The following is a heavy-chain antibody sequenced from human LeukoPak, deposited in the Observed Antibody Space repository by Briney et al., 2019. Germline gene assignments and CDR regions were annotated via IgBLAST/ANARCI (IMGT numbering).Heavy chain of an antibody. J-gene: IGHJ4*02. CDR3: ARDRVGGTTASTFEY. CDR1: GFTFSSYS. CDR2: ISGSSSYI. V-gene: IGHV3-21*01. Sequence: KSGGSLRLSCAASGFTFSSYSMNWVRQGPGKGLEWVSSISGSSSYIFYADSVKGRFTISRDNAKNSLYLQMNSLRAEDTAVYYCARDRVGGTTASTFEYWGQGTLVTISS. D-gene: IGHD1-26*01.